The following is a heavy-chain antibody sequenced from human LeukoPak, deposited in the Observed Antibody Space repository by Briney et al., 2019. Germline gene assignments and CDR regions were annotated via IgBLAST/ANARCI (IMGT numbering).Heavy chain of an antibody. CDR1: GGTFSSYA. V-gene: IGHV1-69*04. J-gene: IGHJ4*02. D-gene: IGHD6-13*01. CDR3: ATVLPPNLGYSSSWLFDY. Sequence: SVKVSCKASGGTFSSYAISWVRQAPGQGLEWMGRIIPILGIANYAQKFQGRVTITADKSTSTAYMELSSLRSEDTAVYYCATVLPPNLGYSSSWLFDYWGQGTLVTVSS. CDR2: IIPILGIA.